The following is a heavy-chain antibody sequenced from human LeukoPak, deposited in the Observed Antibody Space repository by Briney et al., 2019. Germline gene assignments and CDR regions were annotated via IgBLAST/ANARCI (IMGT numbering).Heavy chain of an antibody. J-gene: IGHJ4*02. D-gene: IGHD6-13*01. CDR3: PKVMDLGYTSTWPLAY. Sequence: GRSLRLSCAASGFTLDDYAMHWARHAPGKGLEWVSGISWTSGSIGYAHSVKGRFTISRDHAKNSLYLQLNRLRAEDTALYYFPKVMDLGYTSTWPLAYWGPGTPFTLSS. V-gene: IGHV3-9*01. CDR1: GFTLDDYA. CDR2: ISWTSGSI.